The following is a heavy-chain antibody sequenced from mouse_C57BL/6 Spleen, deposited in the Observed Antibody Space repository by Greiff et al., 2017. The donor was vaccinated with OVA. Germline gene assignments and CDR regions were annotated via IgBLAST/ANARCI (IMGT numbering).Heavy chain of an antibody. V-gene: IGHV5-9-1*02. J-gene: IGHJ1*03. CDR1: GFTFSSYA. CDR3: TRVNWDHWYFDV. D-gene: IGHD4-1*01. CDR2: ISSGGDYI. Sequence: DVKLVESGEGLVKPGGSLKLSCAASGFTFSSYAMSWVRQTPEKRLEWVAYISSGGDYIYYADTLKGRFTIYRDNARNTLYRQMSSLKSEDTAMYYCTRVNWDHWYFDVWGTGTTVTVSS.